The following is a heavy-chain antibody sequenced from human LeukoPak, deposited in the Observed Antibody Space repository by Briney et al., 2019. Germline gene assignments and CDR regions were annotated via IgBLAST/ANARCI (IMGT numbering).Heavy chain of an antibody. D-gene: IGHD6-13*01. CDR3: AILPGYSSGWYEVNY. J-gene: IGHJ4*02. Sequence: GGSRRLSCAASGFTFSSYAMSWVRQAPGKGLEWVSGISGSGGSTYYADSVKGRFTISRDNSRNTLYLQMNSPRAEDTAVYYCAILPGYSSGWYEVNYWGQGTLVTVSS. CDR1: GFTFSSYA. CDR2: ISGSGGST. V-gene: IGHV3-23*01.